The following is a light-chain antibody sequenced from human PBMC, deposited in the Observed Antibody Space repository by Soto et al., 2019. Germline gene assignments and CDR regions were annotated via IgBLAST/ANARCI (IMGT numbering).Light chain of an antibody. CDR2: EDD. CDR1: SSDDGSYNL. CDR3: YSYAGRSTSV. Sequence: QSALTQPASVSGSRGQSITISCTGTSSDDGSYNLVSRYQQYPGKAPKRMIYEDDERPSGVSNRFSGSKSGNTASLTISGLQAEDEADYYCYSYAGRSTSVFGGGTKLTVL. J-gene: IGLJ2*01. V-gene: IGLV2-23*01.